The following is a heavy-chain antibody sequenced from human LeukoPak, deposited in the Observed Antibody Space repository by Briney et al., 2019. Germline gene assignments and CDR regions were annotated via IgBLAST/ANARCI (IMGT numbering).Heavy chain of an antibody. D-gene: IGHD2-21*02. J-gene: IGHJ4*02. CDR1: GGTFSSYA. CDR3: ARAWAACGGDCYSLFGFDY. V-gene: IGHV1-69*05. CDR2: IIPIFGTA. Sequence: SVKVSCKASGGTFSSYAISWVRQAPGQGLEWMGGIIPIFGTANYAQKFQGRVTITTDESTSTAYMELSCLRSEDTAVYYCARAWAACGGDCYSLFGFDYWGQGTLVTVSS.